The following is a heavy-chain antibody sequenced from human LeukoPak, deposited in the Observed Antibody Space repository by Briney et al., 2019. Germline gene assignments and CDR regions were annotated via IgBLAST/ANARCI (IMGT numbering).Heavy chain of an antibody. D-gene: IGHD2-15*01. J-gene: IGHJ2*01. Sequence: GGSLRLSCATSGFTFSSYWMNWVRQAPGKGLEWVANIKQDGSEKYYVDSVTGRFTISRDNARNPLYLQMNSLRVEDTAVYYCVRDPTYCSGGSCYSPRFWYFDLWGRGTLVTVSS. CDR3: VRDPTYCSGGSCYSPRFWYFDL. CDR2: IKQDGSEK. V-gene: IGHV3-7*01. CDR1: GFTFSSYW.